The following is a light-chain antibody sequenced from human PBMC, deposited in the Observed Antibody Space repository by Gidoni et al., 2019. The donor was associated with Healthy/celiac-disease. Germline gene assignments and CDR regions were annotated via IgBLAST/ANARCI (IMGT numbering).Light chain of an antibody. J-gene: IGLJ1*01. V-gene: IGLV3-19*01. Sequence: SSELTQDPSLSVTLGQTVRITCPGDSLRSYSASCYQHKPAQAPVLVIFGKNNRPSGIPHRFSGPSSGNTASLTITGAQAEDEADYYCNYQDSSGNLNYVFGTGTKVTVL. CDR2: GKN. CDR3: NYQDSSGNLNYV. CDR1: SLRSYS.